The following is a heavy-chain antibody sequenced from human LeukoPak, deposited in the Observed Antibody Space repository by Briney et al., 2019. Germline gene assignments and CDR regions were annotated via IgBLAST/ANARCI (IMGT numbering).Heavy chain of an antibody. Sequence: GSLRLSCEAAGFTFSNYGMHWIRQPPGKGLEWIGNIHHGGTTYYKPSLESRVTMSVDTSKNQFSLKLSSVTAADTAVYYCASCLAAAGRVSFDYWGQGTLVTVSS. J-gene: IGHJ4*02. D-gene: IGHD6-13*01. CDR2: IHHGGTT. CDR3: ASCLAAAGRVSFDY. V-gene: IGHV4-34*01. CDR1: GFTFSNYG.